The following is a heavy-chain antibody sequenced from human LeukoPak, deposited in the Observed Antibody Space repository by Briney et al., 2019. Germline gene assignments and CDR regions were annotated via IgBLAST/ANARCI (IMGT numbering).Heavy chain of an antibody. J-gene: IGHJ1*01. V-gene: IGHV4-59*01. CDR3: ASGYGYFQH. CDR1: GGSISSYY. D-gene: IGHD3-22*01. CDR2: IYYSGST. Sequence: PSETLSLICTVSGGSISSYYWSWIRQPPGKGLEWIGYIYYSGSTNYNPSLKSRVTISVDTSKNQFSLKLSSVTAADTAVYYCASGYGYFQHWGQGTLVTVSS.